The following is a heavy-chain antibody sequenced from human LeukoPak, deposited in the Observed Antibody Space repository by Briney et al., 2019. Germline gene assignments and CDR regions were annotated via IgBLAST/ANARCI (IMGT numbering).Heavy chain of an antibody. CDR2: ISFDGSNK. CDR1: GFTFSSYG. Sequence: GGSLRLSCAASGFTFSSYGMHWVRQAPGKGQDLVSLISFDGSNKYYADSVKGRFTISRDNSKNTLYLQMNSLRAEDTAVYYCAKDLCYGDYSLDYWGQGALVTVSS. CDR3: AKDLCYGDYSLDY. V-gene: IGHV3-30*18. D-gene: IGHD4-17*01. J-gene: IGHJ4*02.